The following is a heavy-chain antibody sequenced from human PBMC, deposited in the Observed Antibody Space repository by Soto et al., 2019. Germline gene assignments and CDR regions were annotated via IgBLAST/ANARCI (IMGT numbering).Heavy chain of an antibody. CDR2: MNPNSGNT. D-gene: IGHD6-6*01. CDR1: GYTFTSYD. J-gene: IGHJ5*02. Sequence: APVKVSCKASGYTFTSYDINWVRQATGQGLEWMGWMNPNSGNTGYAQKFQGRVTMTRNTSISTAYMELSSLRSEDTAVYYCARGGGLYSSSLPKWFDTWGQGTLVTASS. CDR3: ARGGGLYSSSLPKWFDT. V-gene: IGHV1-8*01.